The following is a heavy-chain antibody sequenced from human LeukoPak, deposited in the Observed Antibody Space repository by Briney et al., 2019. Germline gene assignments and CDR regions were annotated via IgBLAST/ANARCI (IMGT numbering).Heavy chain of an antibody. Sequence: SVTVSCKASGGTFSSYAISGVRQAPGQGLEWLGGIIPIFGTPLYAQKFPGRVTISTDESPSTASMELSSLRSEDTGVYYCARGATSSRWRGIHNWFHLCSEGSLLTAPS. V-gene: IGHV1-69*05. CDR1: GGTFSSYA. CDR3: ARGATSSRWRGIHNWFHL. D-gene: IGHD6-19*01. CDR2: IIPIFGTP. J-gene: IGHJ5*02.